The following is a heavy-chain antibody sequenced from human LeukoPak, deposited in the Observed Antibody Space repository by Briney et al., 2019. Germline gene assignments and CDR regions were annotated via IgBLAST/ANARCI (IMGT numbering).Heavy chain of an antibody. V-gene: IGHV3-23*01. CDR3: AKGLGYRHAAFDI. CDR2: IGGNDFIT. Sequence: GGSLSLSCAASGFTFENYALRWVRQAPGKGLEWLSGIGGNDFITEYADSVKGRFTISRDNSRNTLYLQMSSLRVEDTAMYYCAKGLGYRHAAFDIWGQGTMVTVSS. CDR1: GFTFENYA. D-gene: IGHD2-15*01. J-gene: IGHJ3*02.